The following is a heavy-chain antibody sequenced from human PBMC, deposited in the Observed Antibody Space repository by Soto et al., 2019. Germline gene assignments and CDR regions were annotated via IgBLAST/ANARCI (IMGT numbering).Heavy chain of an antibody. V-gene: IGHV3-23*01. Sequence: GGSLRLSCAASGFSFSTYAMSWVRQAPGQGLEWVSVISGSGSNTYYADSVKGRFTISRDNSKNTLYLQMNSLRAEDTAVFYCAKDVTYYDYYGSGSYDYWGQGTLVTVSS. CDR1: GFSFSTYA. D-gene: IGHD3-10*01. CDR3: AKDVTYYDYYGSGSYDY. CDR2: ISGSGSNT. J-gene: IGHJ4*02.